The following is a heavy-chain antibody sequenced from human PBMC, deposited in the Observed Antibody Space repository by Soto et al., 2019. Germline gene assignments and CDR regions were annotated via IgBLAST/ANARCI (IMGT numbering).Heavy chain of an antibody. D-gene: IGHD2-2*01. CDR3: TRQLYCSSSSCYRAIDY. J-gene: IGHJ4*02. V-gene: IGHV5-51*01. Sequence: PGESLKISCKGYGYSFTTYWIGWVRQTPGKGLEWMGIIYPGDSDTRYSPSFQGQVTMSADKSINTAYLQWSSLKASDTAIYYCTRQLYCSSSSCYRAIDYWGQGTLVTVSS. CDR2: IYPGDSDT. CDR1: GYSFTTYW.